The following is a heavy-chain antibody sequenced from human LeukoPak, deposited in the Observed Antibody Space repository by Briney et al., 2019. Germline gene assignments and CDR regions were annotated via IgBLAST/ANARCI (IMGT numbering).Heavy chain of an antibody. D-gene: IGHD3-10*01. Sequence: ASVKVSCKASGYTFTSYAMHWVRQAPGQRLEWMGWINAGSGNAKYSQKFQGRVTTTRDTSASTAYMELSSLRSEDTAVYYCARTPWFGELLVYYYYGMDVWGKGTAVTVSS. J-gene: IGHJ6*04. CDR2: INAGSGNA. V-gene: IGHV1-3*01. CDR3: ARTPWFGELLVYYYYGMDV. CDR1: GYTFTSYA.